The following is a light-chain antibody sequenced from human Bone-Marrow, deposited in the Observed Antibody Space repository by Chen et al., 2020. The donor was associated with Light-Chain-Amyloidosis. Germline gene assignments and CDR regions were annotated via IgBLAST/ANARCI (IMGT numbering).Light chain of an antibody. CDR3: QVGGRSSDRPV. J-gene: IGLJ3*02. CDR1: NIGSTS. Sequence: SYVLTQPSSVSVAPGQTATIAWGGNNIGSTSVHWYQQTPGQAPLLVVYDDSDRPSGIPERLSGSNSGKTATLAISRVEGGDEADDSGQVGGRSSDRPVFGGGTKLTGL. CDR2: DDS. V-gene: IGLV3-21*02.